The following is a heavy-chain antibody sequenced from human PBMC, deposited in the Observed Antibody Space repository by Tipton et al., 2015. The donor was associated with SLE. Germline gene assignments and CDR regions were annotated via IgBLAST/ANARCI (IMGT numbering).Heavy chain of an antibody. J-gene: IGHJ5*02. V-gene: IGHV4-39*01. CDR2: IYYSGST. D-gene: IGHD6-13*01. CDR3: ACTSSWYEWFDP. Sequence: TLSLTCTVSGGSISSSSYYWGWIRQPPGKGLEWIGSIYYSGSTYYNPSLKSRVTISVDTSKNQFSLKLSSVTAADTAVYYCACTSSWYEWFDPWGQGTLVTASS. CDR1: GGSISSSSYY.